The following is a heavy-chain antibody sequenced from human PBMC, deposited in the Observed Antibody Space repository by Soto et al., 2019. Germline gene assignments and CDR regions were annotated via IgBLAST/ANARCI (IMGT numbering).Heavy chain of an antibody. CDR3: AKWGVGSGSYYWGYFDY. CDR2: ISGSGGST. D-gene: IGHD3-10*01. CDR1: GFTFSSYA. J-gene: IGHJ4*02. Sequence: EVQLLESGGGLVQPGGSLRLSCAASGFTFSSYAMSWVRQAPGKGLEWVSAISGSGGSTYYADSVKGRFTISRDNSKNALYLQMNSMRAEDTAVYYCAKWGVGSGSYYWGYFDYWGQGTLVTVSS. V-gene: IGHV3-23*01.